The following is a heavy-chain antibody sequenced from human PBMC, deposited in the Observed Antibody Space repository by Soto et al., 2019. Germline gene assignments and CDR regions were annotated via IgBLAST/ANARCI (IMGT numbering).Heavy chain of an antibody. Sequence: QVQLVESGGGVVQPGGSLRLSCTASGFTFTTFGIHWVRQAPGKGLEWVALISCHGHNKYYSDSVKGRLTISRDNYKNTLSLQMNSLRAEDTAVYYCAKDLQAYGDYNYYYYGMDVWCQGTTASVSS. CDR1: GFTFTTFG. CDR2: ISCHGHNK. D-gene: IGHD4-17*01. V-gene: IGHV3-30*18. J-gene: IGHJ6*02. CDR3: AKDLQAYGDYNYYYYGMDV.